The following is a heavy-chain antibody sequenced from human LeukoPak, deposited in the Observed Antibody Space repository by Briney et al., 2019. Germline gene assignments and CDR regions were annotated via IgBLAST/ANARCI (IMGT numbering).Heavy chain of an antibody. CDR1: GFTFSSYS. V-gene: IGHV3-21*01. D-gene: IGHD6-19*01. Sequence: GGSLRLSCAASGFTFSSYSMNWVRQAPGKGLEWVSSISSSSSYIYYADSVKGRFTISRDNVKNSLYLQMNSLRAEDTAVYYCARGYPGIAVAGALNWFDPWGQGTLVTVSS. J-gene: IGHJ5*02. CDR2: ISSSSSYI. CDR3: ARGYPGIAVAGALNWFDP.